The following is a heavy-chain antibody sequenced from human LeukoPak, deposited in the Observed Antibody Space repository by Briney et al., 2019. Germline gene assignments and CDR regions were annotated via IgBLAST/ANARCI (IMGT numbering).Heavy chain of an antibody. D-gene: IGHD1-1*01. J-gene: IGHJ6*01. CDR3: AKGGKGGGTAFYF. CDR2: ISGGGGST. CDR1: GFTFTSYS. V-gene: IGHV3-23*01. Sequence: GGSLRLSCAASGFTFTSYSMNWVRQAPGKGLEWVSTISGGGGSTYYADSVKGRFTISRDNSKNTLYLQVNSLRAEDTAVYYCAKGGKGGGTAFYFWGPGTPGTGSP.